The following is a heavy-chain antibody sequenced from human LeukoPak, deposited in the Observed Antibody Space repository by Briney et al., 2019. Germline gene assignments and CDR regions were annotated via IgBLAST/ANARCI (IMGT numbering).Heavy chain of an antibody. CDR1: GGSFSDYY. CDR3: ARGDAGVFDY. V-gene: IGHV4-34*01. CDR2: INHSGST. Sequence: SETLSLTCAVNGGSFSDYYWSWIRQPPGKGLEWIGEINHSGSTNYNPSLKSRVTISVDTSKNQFSLKLSSVTAADTAVYYCARGDAGVFDYWGQGTLVTVSS. D-gene: IGHD3-10*01. J-gene: IGHJ4*02.